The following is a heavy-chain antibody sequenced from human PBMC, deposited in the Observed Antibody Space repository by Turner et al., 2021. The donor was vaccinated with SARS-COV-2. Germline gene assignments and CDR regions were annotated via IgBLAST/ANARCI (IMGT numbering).Heavy chain of an antibody. D-gene: IGHD2-8*01. V-gene: IGHV3-30*18. Sequence: QMQLVESGGGVVQPGRSLRLSCAASGFTFSTYGIHWVRQGPGKGREWLAIISYDGSQQYFAESVKGRFAVSRDNSNNTVSRLMNSLRAEDTAGYFCAKTRVSYRISNDPLEIWGQGTWVTVSS. CDR3: AKTRVSYRISNDPLEI. J-gene: IGHJ3*02. CDR1: GFTFSTYG. CDR2: ISYDGSQQ.